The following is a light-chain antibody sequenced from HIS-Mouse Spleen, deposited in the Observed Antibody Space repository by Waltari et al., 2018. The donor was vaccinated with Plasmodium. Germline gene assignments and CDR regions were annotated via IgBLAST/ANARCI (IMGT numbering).Light chain of an antibody. CDR1: RSEVGNYNI. CDR2: EGS. Sequence: SARNQPASESGSPGRSITISRNATRSEVGNYNIVTWYQQNTGKAPKLMIYEGSTRPSGVSNRFSGSKSGNTASLTISGLQAEDEADYYCCSYAGSSTVVFGGGTKLTVL. J-gene: IGLJ2*01. V-gene: IGLV2-23*01. CDR3: CSYAGSSTVV.